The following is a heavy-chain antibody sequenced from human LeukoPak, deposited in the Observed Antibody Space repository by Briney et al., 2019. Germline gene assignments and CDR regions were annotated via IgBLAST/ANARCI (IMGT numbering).Heavy chain of an antibody. J-gene: IGHJ4*02. CDR3: AGVDFWSGYYTLY. CDR1: GGSFSGFF. CDR2: INHRGST. V-gene: IGHV4-34*01. Sequence: ASETLSLTCAVYGGSFSGFFWSWIRQPPGKGLEWIGEINHRGSTTYNPSLKSRVTISLDTSKNQFSLKLSSVTAADTAVYYCAGVDFWSGYYTLYWGQGTLVTVSS. D-gene: IGHD3-3*01.